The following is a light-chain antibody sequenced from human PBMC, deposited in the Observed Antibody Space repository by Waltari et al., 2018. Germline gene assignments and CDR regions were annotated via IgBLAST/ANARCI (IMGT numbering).Light chain of an antibody. CDR1: RSTIVSNY. V-gene: IGLV1-47*01. Sequence: QSVLTPPPSASGTPGQRVTISFSVSRSTIVSNYVYWYQQLPGTAPKLLIYRNNQRPSGVPDRFSGSKSGTSASLAISGLRSEDEADYYCAAWDDSLSGRVFGGGTKVTVL. CDR2: RNN. J-gene: IGLJ3*02. CDR3: AAWDDSLSGRV.